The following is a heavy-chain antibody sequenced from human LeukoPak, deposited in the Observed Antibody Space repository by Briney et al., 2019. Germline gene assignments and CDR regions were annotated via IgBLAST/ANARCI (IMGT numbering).Heavy chain of an antibody. Sequence: GGSLRLSCAASGFTFSSYAMTWVRQAPGKGLEWVSVISGSGGTPYYADSVRGRFTISRDNSKNTLYLQMNSLRAEDTAVYYCAKVGGCSGGSCYFDYWGQGTLVTVSS. CDR2: ISGSGGTP. CDR1: GFTFSSYA. CDR3: AKVGGCSGGSCYFDY. J-gene: IGHJ4*02. V-gene: IGHV3-23*01. D-gene: IGHD2-15*01.